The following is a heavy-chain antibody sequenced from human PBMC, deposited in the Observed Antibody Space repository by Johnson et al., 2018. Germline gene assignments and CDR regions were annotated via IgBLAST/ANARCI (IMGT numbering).Heavy chain of an antibody. CDR2: ISYDGRNK. CDR1: GFTFNNFG. CDR3: TRGMVRGVSAFDT. Sequence: QVQLVQSGGRVVQPGRSLRLSCGASGFTFNNFGMHWVRQAPGKGLEWVADISYDGRNKNYADSVKGRFAISRAISKNTLYLEMSNLRAEDTAVYYCTRGMVRGVSAFDTSGQGTLVTVSS. D-gene: IGHD3-10*01. J-gene: IGHJ3*02. V-gene: IGHV3-30*03.